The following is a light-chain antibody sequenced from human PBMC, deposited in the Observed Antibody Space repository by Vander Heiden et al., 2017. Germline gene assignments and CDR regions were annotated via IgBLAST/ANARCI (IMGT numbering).Light chain of an antibody. Sequence: EIVLTQSPGTLSLSPGERATLPCRASQSVSSSFLAWYQQKPGQAPRLPIYGASTRIAGVPGRFSGSGSGTDFTLTITRLEPEDFALYYCQQYGTTWTFGQGTKGEIK. J-gene: IGKJ1*01. CDR2: GAS. CDR3: QQYGTTWT. V-gene: IGKV3-20*01. CDR1: QSVSSSF.